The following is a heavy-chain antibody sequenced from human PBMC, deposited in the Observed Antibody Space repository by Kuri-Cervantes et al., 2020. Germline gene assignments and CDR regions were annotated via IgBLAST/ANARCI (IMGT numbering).Heavy chain of an antibody. V-gene: IGHV4-31*03. J-gene: IGHJ5*02. CDR2: IYYSGST. CDR1: GASINSGGYY. CDR3: ARDTAAGPRTNNWFDP. D-gene: IGHD6-13*01. Sequence: LRLSCTVSGASINSGGYYWSWIRQHPGKGLEWIGYIYYSGSTYYNPSLKSRVSISVDKSKNQFSLKLSSVTAADTAVYYCARDTAAGPRTNNWFDPWGQGTLVTVSS.